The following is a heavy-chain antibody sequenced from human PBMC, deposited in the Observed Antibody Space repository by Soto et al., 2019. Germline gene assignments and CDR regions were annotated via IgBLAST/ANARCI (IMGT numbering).Heavy chain of an antibody. CDR3: ARRARADYYYMDV. CDR1: GFTFSSDA. D-gene: IGHD6-6*01. V-gene: IGHV3-64*01. Sequence: VQLVESGGGLAQPGGSLRLSCAASGFTFSSDAMDWVRQAPGKGLEYVSGISSNGIGTYYASSVKGRFTISRDNSRDTVYLQMDSLRPGDMAVYYCARRARADYYYMDVWGKGTTVTVS. CDR2: ISSNGIGT. J-gene: IGHJ6*03.